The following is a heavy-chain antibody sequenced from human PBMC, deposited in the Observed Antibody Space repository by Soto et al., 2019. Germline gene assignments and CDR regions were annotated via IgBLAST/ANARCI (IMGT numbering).Heavy chain of an antibody. D-gene: IGHD3-3*01. CDR3: AREGGLWSGDYPRVWSAYYYYGMDV. CDR2: IIPIFGTA. Sequence: QVQLVQSGAEVKKPGSSVKVSCKASGGTFSSYAISWVRQAPGQGLEWMGGIIPIFGTANYAQKFQGRVTITADESTSTAYMELSSLRSEDMAVYYCAREGGLWSGDYPRVWSAYYYYGMDVWGQGTTVTVSS. CDR1: GGTFSSYA. J-gene: IGHJ6*02. V-gene: IGHV1-69*01.